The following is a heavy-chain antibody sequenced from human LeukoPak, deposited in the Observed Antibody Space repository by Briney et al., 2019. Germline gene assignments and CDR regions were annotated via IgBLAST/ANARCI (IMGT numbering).Heavy chain of an antibody. D-gene: IGHD1-26*01. V-gene: IGHV3-7*01. CDR2: IKQDGNEK. CDR3: ARDGYSGSYYDF. CDR1: GFIFRSYW. J-gene: IGHJ4*02. Sequence: TGGSLRLSCAVSGFIFRSYWMSWVRQAPGKGLEWVANIKQDGNEKYYVDSVKGRFTISRDNAKNALYLQMSSLRAEDTALYYCARDGYSGSYYDFWGQGTLVTVSS.